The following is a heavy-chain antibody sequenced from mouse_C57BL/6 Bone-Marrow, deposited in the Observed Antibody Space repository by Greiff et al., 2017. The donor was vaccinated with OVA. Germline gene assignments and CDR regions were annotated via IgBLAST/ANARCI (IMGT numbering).Heavy chain of an antibody. V-gene: IGHV1-55*01. CDR3: ARRQIYYDYGGAWFAY. CDR1: GYTFTSYW. D-gene: IGHD2-4*01. Sequence: QVHVKQSGAELVKPGASVKMSCKASGYTFTSYWITWVKQRPGQGLEWIGDIYPGSGSTNYNEKFKSKATLTVDTSSSTAYMQLSSLTSEDSAVYYCARRQIYYDYGGAWFAYWGQGTLVTVSA. CDR2: IYPGSGST. J-gene: IGHJ3*01.